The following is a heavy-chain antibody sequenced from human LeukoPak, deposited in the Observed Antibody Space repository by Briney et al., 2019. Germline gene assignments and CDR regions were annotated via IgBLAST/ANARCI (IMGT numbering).Heavy chain of an antibody. Sequence: SETLSLTCTVSGGSISSSSYFWGWIRQPPGKGLEWIGSIYYSGSTYYNPSLKSRVTISVDTSKNQFSLRLSSVTAADTAVYYCARGVSARFDPWGQGILVTVSS. V-gene: IGHV4-39*07. CDR2: IYYSGST. J-gene: IGHJ5*02. CDR3: ARGVSARFDP. CDR1: GGSISSSSYF.